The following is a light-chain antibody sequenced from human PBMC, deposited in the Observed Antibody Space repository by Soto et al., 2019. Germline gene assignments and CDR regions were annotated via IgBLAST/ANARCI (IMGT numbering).Light chain of an antibody. CDR2: GNS. J-gene: IGLJ3*02. Sequence: QLVLTQPPSVSGAPGQRVTISCTGSSSNIGAGYDVHWYQQLPGTAPNLLIYGNSNRPSVVPDRFSGSKSGTSASLAITGVRADDEADYYRQSYDSSLSGWVFGGGTKLTVL. V-gene: IGLV1-40*01. CDR3: QSYDSSLSGWV. CDR1: SSNIGAGYD.